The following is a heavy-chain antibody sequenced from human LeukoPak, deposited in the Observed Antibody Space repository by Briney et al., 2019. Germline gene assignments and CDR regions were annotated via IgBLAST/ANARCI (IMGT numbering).Heavy chain of an antibody. CDR1: GFTFSSYA. V-gene: IGHV3-23*01. CDR3: AKAETSGGANCYALDY. CDR2: ISGSDGST. J-gene: IGHJ4*02. D-gene: IGHD2-2*01. Sequence: GGSLRLSCAASGFTFSSYAMTWVRQAPDKGLEWVSAISGSDGSTYYADSVKGRFTISRDDSQNTLYLQMNSLSAEDTAVYYCAKAETSGGANCYALDYWGQGTLVTVSS.